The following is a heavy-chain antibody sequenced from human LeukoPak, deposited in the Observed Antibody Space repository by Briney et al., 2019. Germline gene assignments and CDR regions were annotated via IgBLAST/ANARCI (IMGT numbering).Heavy chain of an antibody. CDR1: GFTFSDYY. CDR2: ISSSGSTI. CDR3: ARARYGGNSNNWFDP. D-gene: IGHD4-23*01. J-gene: IGHJ5*02. V-gene: IGHV3-11*01. Sequence: GGSLRLSYAASGFTFSDYYMSWIRQAPGKGLEWVSYISSSGSTIYYADSVKGRFTISRDNAKNSLYLQMNSLRAEDTAVYYCARARYGGNSNNWFDPWGQGTLVTVSS.